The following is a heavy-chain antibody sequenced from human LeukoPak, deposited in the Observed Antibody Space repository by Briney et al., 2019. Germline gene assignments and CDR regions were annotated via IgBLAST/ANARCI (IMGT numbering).Heavy chain of an antibody. CDR1: GYTFTSYY. CDR2: MNPNRGNT. D-gene: IGHD3-3*01. J-gene: IGHJ6*03. V-gene: IGHV1-8*03. Sequence: ASVKVSCKASGYTFTSYYINWVRQATGQGLEWMGWMNPNRGNTGYAQKFQGRVTITRNTSISTTYMELSSLRSEDTGVYSCARGGRGGYDFWSGYYRSYYMDVWGKGTTVTVSS. CDR3: ARGGRGGYDFWSGYYRSYYMDV.